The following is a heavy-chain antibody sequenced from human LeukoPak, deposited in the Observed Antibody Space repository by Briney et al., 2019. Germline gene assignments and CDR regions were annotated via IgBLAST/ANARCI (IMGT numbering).Heavy chain of an antibody. CDR1: GASISSYY. J-gene: IGHJ4*02. Sequence: SETLSLTCSFSGASISSYYWIWIRQPPGKGLEWIGFIYYSGNTNYNPSLKSRVTISVDTSKNQFSLKLSSVTAADTAVYYCARDPRGYSGYDSPFDYWGQGTLVTVSS. CDR2: IYYSGNT. V-gene: IGHV4-59*12. CDR3: ARDPRGYSGYDSPFDY. D-gene: IGHD5-12*01.